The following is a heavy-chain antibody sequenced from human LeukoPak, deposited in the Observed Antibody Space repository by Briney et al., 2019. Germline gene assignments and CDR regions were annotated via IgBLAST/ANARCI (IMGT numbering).Heavy chain of an antibody. V-gene: IGHV1-2*06. CDR3: ARAHVAANDYYYYYMDV. J-gene: IGHJ6*03. CDR1: GYTFTGYY. Sequence: ASVKVSCKASGYTFTGYYMHWVRQAPGQGLEWMGRINPNSGGTNYAQKFQGRVTMTRDTSISTAYMELCRLRSDDTAVYYWARAHVAANDYYYYYMDVWGKGTTVTVSS. D-gene: IGHD2-15*01. CDR2: INPNSGGT.